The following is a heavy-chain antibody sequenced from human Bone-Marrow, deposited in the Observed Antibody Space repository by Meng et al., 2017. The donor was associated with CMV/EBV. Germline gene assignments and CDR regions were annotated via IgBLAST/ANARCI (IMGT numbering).Heavy chain of an antibody. CDR1: GFPFSRYG. CDR2: ISYDGSRQ. Sequence: LSFGASGFPFSRYGIHWVRQAPGKGLEWVAVISYDGSRQDYADSVKGRFTISRDNSKNTLYLQMNSLRPEDTAVYYCAKALLADSDYWGQGTLVTVSS. V-gene: IGHV3-30*18. CDR3: AKALLADSDY. J-gene: IGHJ4*02.